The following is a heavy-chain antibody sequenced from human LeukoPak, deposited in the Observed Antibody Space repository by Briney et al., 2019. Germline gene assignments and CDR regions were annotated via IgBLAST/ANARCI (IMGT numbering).Heavy chain of an antibody. D-gene: IGHD2-2*01. CDR3: ARDLSLYAVPGYYYYGMDV. J-gene: IGHJ6*02. Sequence: GGSLRLSCAAFGFSLSGYWMSWVRQAPGKGLEWVARLHADGSEKYYVDSVKGRFTISRDNSKNTLYLQMNSLRAEDTAVYYCARDLSLYAVPGYYYYGMDVWGQGTTVTVSS. V-gene: IGHV3-7*01. CDR2: LHADGSEK. CDR1: GFSLSGYW.